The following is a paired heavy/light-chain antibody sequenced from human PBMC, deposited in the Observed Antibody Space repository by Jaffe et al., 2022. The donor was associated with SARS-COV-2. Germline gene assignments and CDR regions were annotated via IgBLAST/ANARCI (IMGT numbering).Heavy chain of an antibody. CDR2: IKQDGSDK. CDR1: GITFSSFW. Sequence: EVQLVESGGILVQPGGSLRLSCAASGITFSSFWMGWVRQAPGKGLEWVANIKQDGSDKYYVDSVKGRFTISRDNAKNSLYLQLNSLRAEDTAVYYCATLVGPPWYYEYWGQGTLVTVSS. CDR3: ATLVGPPWYYEY. V-gene: IGHV3-7*03. D-gene: IGHD1-26*01. J-gene: IGHJ4*02.
Light chain of an antibody. J-gene: IGKJ1*01. CDR2: LGS. CDR1: RSLLHSNGYNH. V-gene: IGKV2-28*01. Sequence: DIVMTQSPLSLPVTPGEPASISCRSSRSLLHSNGYNHLNWYLQKPGQSPQVLIHLGSNRASGVPDRFSGSGSGTDFTLKISRVEAEDVGVYYCMQTLQTPWTFGQGTKVEIK. CDR3: MQTLQTPWT.